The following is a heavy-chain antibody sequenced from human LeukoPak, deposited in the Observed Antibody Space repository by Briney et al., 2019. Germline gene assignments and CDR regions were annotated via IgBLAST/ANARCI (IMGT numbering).Heavy chain of an antibody. CDR1: GGSISTSYY. CDR2: VYYSGST. Sequence: SETLSLTCTGFGGSISTSYYWTWIRQPPGKGLEWIGGVYYSGSTNYNTSLKSRVTISLDTSKNQFSLKLTSVSPADTAVYYCARGGDAYKVGNFWGQGTLSPSPQ. J-gene: IGHJ4*02. V-gene: IGHV4-39*07. CDR3: ARGGDAYKVGNF. D-gene: IGHD5-24*01.